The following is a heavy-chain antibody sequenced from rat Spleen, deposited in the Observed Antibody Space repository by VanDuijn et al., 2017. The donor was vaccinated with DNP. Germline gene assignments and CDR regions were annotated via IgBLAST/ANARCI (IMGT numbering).Heavy chain of an antibody. CDR2: IKAKSNNYAT. Sequence: EVQVLESGGGLVQPGNSLKLSCATSGFTFSTAWMYWYRQFPEKRLEWVARIKAKSNNYATDYTESVKGRFTISRDDSKSSIYLKMNNLKEEDNAIYYCAGTPNYKGYWGQGVMVTVSS. V-gene: IGHV6-6*01. D-gene: IGHD1-10*01. CDR1: GFTFSTAW. J-gene: IGHJ2*01. CDR3: AGTPNYKGY.